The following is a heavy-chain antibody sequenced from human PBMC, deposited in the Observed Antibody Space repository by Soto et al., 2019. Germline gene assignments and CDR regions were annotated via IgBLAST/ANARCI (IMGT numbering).Heavy chain of an antibody. Sequence: QISLKESGPPLVKPTQTLTLTCTFSGFSLSTSGVGVGWIRQPPGEALEWLALIYWDGDKRYSPSLRSRLTITKDTSKNQVVLAMTNMDPVDTGTYYCAHRYCSSTSCHPYYSYEMDVWGQGTTVTVS. J-gene: IGHJ6*02. CDR2: IYWDGDK. CDR1: GFSLSTSGVG. CDR3: AHRYCSSTSCHPYYSYEMDV. D-gene: IGHD2-2*01. V-gene: IGHV2-5*02.